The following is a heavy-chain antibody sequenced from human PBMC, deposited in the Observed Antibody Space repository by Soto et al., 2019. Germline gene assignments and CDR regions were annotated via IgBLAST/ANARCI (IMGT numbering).Heavy chain of an antibody. V-gene: IGHV3-23*01. CDR1: GLTFSGYG. CDR2: ICGSGSTT. Sequence: EVQLLESGGGLVQPGGSLRLSCAASGLTFSGYGMSWVRQAPGTGLEWVSAICGSGSTTYYADSVKGRFTISRDDSKNILFLQMNSLKAEDTAVYDCVSSSRGLQSSPPRLDSWGQGTLVTVSS. D-gene: IGHD4-4*01. J-gene: IGHJ4*02. CDR3: VSSSRGLQSSPPRLDS.